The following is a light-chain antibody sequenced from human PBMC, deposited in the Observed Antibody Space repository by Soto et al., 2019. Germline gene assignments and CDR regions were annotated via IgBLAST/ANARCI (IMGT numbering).Light chain of an antibody. Sequence: EIVMTQTPATLSVSPGERATLSCRASQSVSSNLAWYQHKPGQAASLLTHGASTRATGIPARFSGSGSGTEFPLTISSLQSEDFAVYYCQQYNKWPLTFGGGTKVEIK. CDR3: QQYNKWPLT. V-gene: IGKV3-15*01. CDR2: GAS. CDR1: QSVSSN. J-gene: IGKJ4*01.